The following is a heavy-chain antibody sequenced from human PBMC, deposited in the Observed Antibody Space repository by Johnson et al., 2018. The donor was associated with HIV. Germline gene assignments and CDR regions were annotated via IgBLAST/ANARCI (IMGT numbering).Heavy chain of an antibody. Sequence: QVQLVESGGGVVQPGRSLRLSCAASRFTFSSYAMHWVRQAPGKGLEWVAIISYDGSNKNYADSVKGRFTVSRDNSKNTLFLQMNGLRAEDTAVYYWAREGRTGPDTFDIWGQGTMLTVSS. V-gene: IGHV3-30*04. CDR2: ISYDGSNK. CDR3: AREGRTGPDTFDI. CDR1: RFTFSSYA. D-gene: IGHD1-1*01. J-gene: IGHJ3*02.